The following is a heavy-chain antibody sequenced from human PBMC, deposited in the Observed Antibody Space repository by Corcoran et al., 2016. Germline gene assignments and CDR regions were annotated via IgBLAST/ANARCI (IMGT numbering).Heavy chain of an antibody. V-gene: IGHV1-18*01. D-gene: IGHD6-19*01. Sequence: QVQLVQSGAEVKKPGASVKVSCKASGYTFTSYGISWVRQAPGQGLEWMGWISAYNGNTNYAQKLQGRVTMTTDTSTSTAYMELRSLRSDETAVYYCARDRWIAVTGTGWFDPWGQGTLVTVSS. CDR3: ARDRWIAVTGTGWFDP. CDR2: ISAYNGNT. CDR1: GYTFTSYG. J-gene: IGHJ5*02.